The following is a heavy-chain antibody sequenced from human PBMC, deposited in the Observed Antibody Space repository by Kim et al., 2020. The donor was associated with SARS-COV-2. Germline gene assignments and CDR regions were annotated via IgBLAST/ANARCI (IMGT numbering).Heavy chain of an antibody. CDR2: ISYDGSNK. Sequence: GGSLRLSCAASGFTFSSYGMHWVRQAPGKGLEWVAVISYDGSNKYYADSVKGRFTISRDNSKNTLYLQMNSLRAEDTAVYYCAKDQSGVYDYVWGSYRYGLPFDYWGQGTLVTVSS. V-gene: IGHV3-30*18. D-gene: IGHD3-16*02. J-gene: IGHJ4*02. CDR1: GFTFSSYG. CDR3: AKDQSGVYDYVWGSYRYGLPFDY.